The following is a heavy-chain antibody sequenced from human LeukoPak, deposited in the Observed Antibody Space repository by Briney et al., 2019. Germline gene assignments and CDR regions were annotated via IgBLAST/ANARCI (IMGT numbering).Heavy chain of an antibody. J-gene: IGHJ4*02. CDR3: GRGRPRGYSGYVIDY. Sequence: GGSLRLSCAASGFTFSSYSMNWVRQAPGKGLDWVSSISSSSSYIYYADSVKGRFTISRDNAKNTLYLQMNSLRAEDTAAFYCGRGRPRGYSGYVIDYWGQGTPITVSS. V-gene: IGHV3-21*01. CDR1: GFTFSSYS. CDR2: ISSSSSYI. D-gene: IGHD5-12*01.